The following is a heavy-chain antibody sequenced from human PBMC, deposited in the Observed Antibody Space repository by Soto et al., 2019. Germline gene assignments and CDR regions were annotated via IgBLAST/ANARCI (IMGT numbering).Heavy chain of an antibody. CDR2: ISNAGSRE. V-gene: IGHV3-30*18. CDR3: AKDQDGGGMSCQFWAPGY. D-gene: IGHD2-15*01. Sequence: QVQLVEAGGGVVQPGKSLRLSCAAFGFTCSYYGMHWVRQAPGEGLEWVALISNAGSREYYADSLTGRFTISRDNSKNTLYLQMNSPTAEDTAVYYCAKDQDGGGMSCQFWAPGYWGQGTLVIVSS. J-gene: IGHJ4*02. CDR1: GFTCSYYG.